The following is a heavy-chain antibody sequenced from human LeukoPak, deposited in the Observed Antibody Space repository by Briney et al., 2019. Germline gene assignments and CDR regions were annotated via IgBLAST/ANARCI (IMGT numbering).Heavy chain of an antibody. CDR2: ISAYNGNT. J-gene: IGHJ5*02. V-gene: IGHV1-18*01. CDR3: ARASGLLRYFDWLPRNNWFDP. CDR1: GYTFTSYG. D-gene: IGHD3-9*01. Sequence: ASVKVSCKASGYTFTSYGISWVRQAPGQGLEWMGWISAYNGNTNYAQKFQGRVTITADKSTSTAYMELSSLRSEDTAVYYCARASGLLRYFDWLPRNNWFDPWGQGTLVTVSS.